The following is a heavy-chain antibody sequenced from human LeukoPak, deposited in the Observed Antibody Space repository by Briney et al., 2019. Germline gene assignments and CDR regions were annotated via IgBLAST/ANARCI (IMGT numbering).Heavy chain of an antibody. D-gene: IGHD4-17*01. Sequence: AGGSLRLSCAASGLRFSSYGMHWVRQAPGKGLEWVAFIRYDGSHNYYADSVKGRFTISRDNSKNTLYLQMNSLRPQDTAVYFCAKVGGYGDYGSIDYWGQGTLVTVSS. CDR2: IRYDGSHN. CDR3: AKVGGYGDYGSIDY. V-gene: IGHV3-30*02. CDR1: GLRFSSYG. J-gene: IGHJ4*02.